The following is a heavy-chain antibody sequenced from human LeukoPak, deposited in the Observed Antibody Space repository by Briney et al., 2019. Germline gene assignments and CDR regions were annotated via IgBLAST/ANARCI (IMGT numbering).Heavy chain of an antibody. J-gene: IGHJ3*02. V-gene: IGHV4-31*03. Sequence: SETLSLTCTVSGGSISSGGYYWSWIRQHPGKGLEWIGYIYYSGSTYYNPSLKSRVTISVDTSKNQFSLKLSSVTAADTAVYYCARRGYYGSGSYYKSWAFDIWGQGTMVTVSS. D-gene: IGHD3-10*01. CDR1: GGSISSGGYY. CDR2: IYYSGST. CDR3: ARRGYYGSGSYYKSWAFDI.